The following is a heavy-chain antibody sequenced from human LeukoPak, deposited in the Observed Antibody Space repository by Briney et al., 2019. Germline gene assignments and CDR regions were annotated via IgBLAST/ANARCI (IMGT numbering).Heavy chain of an antibody. CDR2: IKQDGS. J-gene: IGHJ4*02. V-gene: IGHV3-7*01. CDR1: GFDFSTYH. Sequence: GGSLRLSCVASGFDFSTYHMNWVRQAPGKGLEWVANIKQDGSVKGRFTISRDNAKNSLYLQMNSLRAEDTAVYYCARDLSRIHLWSNPYFDYWGQGTLVTVSS. D-gene: IGHD5-18*01. CDR3: ARDLSRIHLWSNPYFDY.